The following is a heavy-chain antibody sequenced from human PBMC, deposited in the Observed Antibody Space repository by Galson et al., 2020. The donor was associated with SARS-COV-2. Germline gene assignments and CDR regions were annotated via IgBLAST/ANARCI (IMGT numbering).Heavy chain of an antibody. Sequence: GGSLRLSCTASRFTFSNYSMHWVRQAPGKGLEWISYMTTIGSTIYYADSVKGRFPISRDTAKNSLYLQMNSLRDEDTAVYYCANYDRRGGMNVWGQGTTVTVSS. CDR3: ANYDRRGGMNV. CDR2: MTTIGSTI. CDR1: RFTFSNYS. J-gene: IGHJ6*02. V-gene: IGHV3-48*02. D-gene: IGHD3-22*01.